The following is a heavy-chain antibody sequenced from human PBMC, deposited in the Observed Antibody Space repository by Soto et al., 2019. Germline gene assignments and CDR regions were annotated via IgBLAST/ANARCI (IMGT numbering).Heavy chain of an antibody. J-gene: IGHJ4*02. CDR1: GGSISSYY. V-gene: IGHV4-59*08. CDR2: IYYSGST. CDR3: ARTETGYYFDY. Sequence: SETLSHTCTVSGGSISSYYWSWIRQPPGKGLEWIGYIYYSGSTNYNPSLKSRVTISVDTPKNQFSLKLSSVTAADTAVYYCARTETGYYFDYWGQGTLVTVSS. D-gene: IGHD7-27*01.